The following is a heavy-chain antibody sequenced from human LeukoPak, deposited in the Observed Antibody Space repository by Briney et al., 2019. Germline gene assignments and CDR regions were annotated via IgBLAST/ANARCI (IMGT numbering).Heavy chain of an antibody. CDR3: ARGLGATTCLDY. J-gene: IGHJ4*02. D-gene: IGHD1-26*01. CDR2: IKNDGSTT. CDR1: ALTFSSYW. V-gene: IGHV3-74*01. Sequence: GGSLRLSCAASALTFSSYWMHWVRQAPGKGPVWVSRIKNDGSTTTYADSVKGRFTISRDNAKNTLYLQMNSLRAEDTAVYYCARGLGATTCLDYWGQGTLVTVSS.